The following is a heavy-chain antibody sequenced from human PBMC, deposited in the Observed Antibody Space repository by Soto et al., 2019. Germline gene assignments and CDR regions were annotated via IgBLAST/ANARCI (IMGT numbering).Heavy chain of an antibody. CDR2: ISAYNGNT. J-gene: IGHJ4*02. CDR1: GGTFSSYG. CDR3: ARDDLWYDGSGSYYPFDY. Sequence: ASVKVSCKASGGTFSSYGISWVRQAPGQGLEWKGWISAYNGNTNYAQKLQGRVTMTTDTSTSTAYMELRSLRSDDTAVYYCARDDLWYDGSGSYYPFDYWGQGTLVTVSS. V-gene: IGHV1-18*01. D-gene: IGHD3-10*01.